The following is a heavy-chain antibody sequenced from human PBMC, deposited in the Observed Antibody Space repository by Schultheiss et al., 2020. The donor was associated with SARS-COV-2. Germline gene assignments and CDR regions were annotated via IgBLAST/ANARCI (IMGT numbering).Heavy chain of an antibody. CDR2: ISAYNGNT. Sequence: ASVKVSCKASGYTFTSYGISWVRQAPGQGLEWMGWISAYNGNTNYAQKLQGRVTMTTDTSTSTAYMELRSLRSDDTAVYYCARDPGAYYDFWSGYTYYFDYWGQGTLVTVSS. V-gene: IGHV1-18*01. CDR1: GYTFTSYG. CDR3: ARDPGAYYDFWSGYTYYFDY. D-gene: IGHD3-3*01. J-gene: IGHJ4*02.